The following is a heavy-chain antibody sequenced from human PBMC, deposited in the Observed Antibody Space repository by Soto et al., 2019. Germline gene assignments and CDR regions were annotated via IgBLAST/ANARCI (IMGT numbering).Heavy chain of an antibody. V-gene: IGHV4-31*03. CDR3: ARARVRGVPDY. D-gene: IGHD3-10*01. Sequence: SETLSLTCTVSGGSISSGGYYWSWIRQHPGKGLEWIGYIYYSGSTYYNPSLKSRVTVSVDTSKNQFSLKLSSVTAADTAVYYCARARVRGVPDYWGQGTLVTVSS. J-gene: IGHJ4*02. CDR2: IYYSGST. CDR1: GGSISSGGYY.